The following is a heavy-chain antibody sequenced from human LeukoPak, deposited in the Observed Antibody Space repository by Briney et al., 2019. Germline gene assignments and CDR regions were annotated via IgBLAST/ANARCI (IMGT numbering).Heavy chain of an antibody. V-gene: IGHV1-2*02. CDR3: AREEFVGYCSSTSCYRVLDY. CDR1: GFTLTNFD. J-gene: IGHJ4*02. Sequence: ASVKVSCKASGFTLTNFDINWVRQATGQGLEWMGWMNSNTGGTNYAQKFQGRVTMTRDTSISTAYMELSRLRSDDTAVYYCAREEFVGYCSSTSCYRVLDYWGQGTLVTVSS. CDR2: MNSNTGGT. D-gene: IGHD2-2*01.